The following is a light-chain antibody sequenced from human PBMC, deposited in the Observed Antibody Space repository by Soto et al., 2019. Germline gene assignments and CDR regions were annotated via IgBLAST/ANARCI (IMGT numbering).Light chain of an antibody. J-gene: IGKJ4*01. CDR3: HQYGSSPT. CDR2: GAS. Sequence: ELVLTQSPGTLSLSPGERATLSCRASQSVSSSYLAWYQQKPGQAPRLLIYGASSRATGIPDRFSGSGSGTDFTLTISRLEPEDFAVYYCHQYGSSPTFGGGTKVEIK. V-gene: IGKV3-20*01. CDR1: QSVSSSY.